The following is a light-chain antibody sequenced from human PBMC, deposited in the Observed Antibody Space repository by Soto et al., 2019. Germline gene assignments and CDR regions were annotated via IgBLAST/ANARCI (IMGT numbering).Light chain of an antibody. J-gene: IGKJ3*01. CDR2: GAS. CDR3: QQSYSSPRT. V-gene: IGKV1-39*01. Sequence: DIQMTQSPASLSASVGDRITITCQASQSISSSLNWYQQKPGKAPKLLIYGASSLQSGVPSRFSASGSETDFTLTISSLQPEDFATYSCQQSYSSPRTFGPGTKVNI. CDR1: QSISSS.